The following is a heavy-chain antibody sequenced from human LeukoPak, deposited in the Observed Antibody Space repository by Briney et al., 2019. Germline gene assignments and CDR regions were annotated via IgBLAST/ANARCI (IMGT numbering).Heavy chain of an antibody. J-gene: IGHJ6*02. D-gene: IGHD5-12*01. Sequence: GGSLRLSCAASGFTFSSYWMHWVRQAPGKGLVWVSRINSDGSSTSYADSVKGRFTISRDNAKNTLYLQMNSLRAEDTTVYYCATSGYSGYDPGYGMDVWGQGTTVTVSS. CDR1: GFTFSSYW. V-gene: IGHV3-74*01. CDR3: ATSGYSGYDPGYGMDV. CDR2: INSDGSST.